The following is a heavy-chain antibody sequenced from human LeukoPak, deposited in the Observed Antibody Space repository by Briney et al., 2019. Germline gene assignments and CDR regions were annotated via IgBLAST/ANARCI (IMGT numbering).Heavy chain of an antibody. CDR2: ISGSGGST. CDR3: AKDFQMATNITCPRFDS. CDR1: GFTFSSYA. D-gene: IGHD2/OR15-2a*01. J-gene: IGHJ5*01. V-gene: IGHV3-23*01. Sequence: QPGGSLRLSCAASGFTFSSYAMSWVRQAPGKGLEWVSAISGSGGSTYYADSVKGRFTISRDNSKNMVHLQMNSLRAEDTAVYYCAKDFQMATNITCPRFDSWGQGALVTVSS.